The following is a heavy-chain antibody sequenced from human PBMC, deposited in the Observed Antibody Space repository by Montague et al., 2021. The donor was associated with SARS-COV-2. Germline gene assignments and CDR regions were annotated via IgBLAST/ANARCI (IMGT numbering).Heavy chain of an antibody. V-gene: IGHV4-34*01. J-gene: IGHJ6*02. CDR3: ARSKPVSSFYYYYGMDV. CDR1: GGSCSGYY. CDR2: IKHSGST. Sequence: SETLSLTCAVYGGSCSGYYWSWIRQPQGKGLEWIGEIKHSGSTNYNPSLKSRVTISVDTSKNQFSLKLSSVTAADTAVYYCARSKPVSSFYYYYGMDVWGQGTTVTVSS. D-gene: IGHD2-2*01.